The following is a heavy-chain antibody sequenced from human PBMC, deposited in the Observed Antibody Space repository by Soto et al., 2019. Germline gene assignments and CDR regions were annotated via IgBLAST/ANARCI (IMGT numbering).Heavy chain of an antibody. V-gene: IGHV3-23*05. CDR3: AKGRSYYYYYGVDV. Sequence: GGSLRLSCAASGFTFDDYAMHWVRQAPGKGLEWVSAIYSGGSTYYADSVKGRFTISRDNSKSTLYLQMNSLRAEDTALYYCAKGRSYYYYYGVDVWGQGTTVTVSS. CDR2: IYSGGST. J-gene: IGHJ6*02. CDR1: GFTFDDYA.